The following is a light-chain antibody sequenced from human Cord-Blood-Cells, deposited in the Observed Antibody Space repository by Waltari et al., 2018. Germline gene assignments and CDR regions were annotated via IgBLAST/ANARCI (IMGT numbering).Light chain of an antibody. CDR3: QQSYSTPPFT. CDR1: QSISSY. CDR2: AAS. J-gene: IGKJ3*01. Sequence: DIQMTQSPSSLSASVGDRVTITCRASQSISSYLNWYQQKPGKAPKLLIYAASSLQSGVPSRFRGSGSGTDFTLTISSLQPEDFATYYCQQSYSTPPFTVGPGTKVDIK. V-gene: IGKV1-39*01.